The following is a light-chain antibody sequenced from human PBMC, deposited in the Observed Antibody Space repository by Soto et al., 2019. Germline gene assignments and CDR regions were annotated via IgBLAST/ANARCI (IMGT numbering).Light chain of an antibody. V-gene: IGLV2-8*01. CDR3: SSYAGGIKWV. J-gene: IGLJ3*02. Sequence: QSVLTQPPSASGSPGQSVTISCTGTSSDVGGYNFVSWYQKPPGKAPKFMIYEVSKRPSGVPDRFSGSKSGNTASLTVSGLQAEDEADYYCSSYAGGIKWVFGGGTKVTVL. CDR1: SSDVGGYNF. CDR2: EVS.